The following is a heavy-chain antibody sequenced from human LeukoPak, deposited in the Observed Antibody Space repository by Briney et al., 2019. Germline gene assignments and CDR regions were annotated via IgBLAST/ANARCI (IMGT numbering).Heavy chain of an antibody. CDR3: ARGYYYDSSGYYLYYFDY. D-gene: IGHD3-22*01. V-gene: IGHV3-11*04. CDR1: GFTFSDYY. J-gene: IGHJ4*02. Sequence: GGSLRLSCAASGFTFSDYYMSWIRQAPGKGLEWVSYISSSGSTIYYADSVKGRFTISRDNAKNSLYLQMNSLRAEDTAVYYCARGYYYDSSGYYLYYFDYWGQGTLVTASS. CDR2: ISSSGSTI.